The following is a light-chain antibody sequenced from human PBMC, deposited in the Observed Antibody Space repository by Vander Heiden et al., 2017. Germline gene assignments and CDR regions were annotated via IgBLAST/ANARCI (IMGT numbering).Light chain of an antibody. CDR1: SDSVSTSHH. CDR2: STN. CDR3: VLYMGSGISV. V-gene: IGLV8-61*01. Sequence: QTVVTQEPSFSVSPGVTVTLTCGLSSDSVSTSHHASWYQQTPDQPPRTLIYSTNTRSSGVPDRFSGSILGNKAALTITGAQADDESHYYCVLYMGSGISVFGGGTKLTVL. J-gene: IGLJ3*02.